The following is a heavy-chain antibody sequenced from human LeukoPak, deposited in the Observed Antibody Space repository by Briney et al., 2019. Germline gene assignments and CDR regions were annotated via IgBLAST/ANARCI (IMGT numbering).Heavy chain of an antibody. CDR3: ARCSGVFGSSGY. Sequence: GGSLRLSCVASGFSFSNYSMNWVRQAPGKGLEWVSTISSGTGSYIYYADSVRGRFTISRDNAKNSLYLQMNSLRAEDTAVYYCARCSGVFGSSGYWGQGTLVTVSS. V-gene: IGHV3-21*01. CDR2: ISSGTGSYI. CDR1: GFSFSNYS. D-gene: IGHD6-6*01. J-gene: IGHJ4*02.